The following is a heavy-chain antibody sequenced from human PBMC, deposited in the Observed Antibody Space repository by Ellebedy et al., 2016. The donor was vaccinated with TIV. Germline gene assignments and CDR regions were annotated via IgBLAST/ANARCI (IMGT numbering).Heavy chain of an antibody. CDR3: ASGGRGDPGVRGATTLDY. D-gene: IGHD3-10*01. CDR2: IIPTFDTP. CDR1: GGTFSTSY. Sequence: AASVKVSCKASGGTFSTSYISWVRQAPGQGLEWMGGIIPTFDTPNYAQKLQGRVTITADESTSTAYMELSSLRSEDTAVFYCASGGRGDPGVRGATTLDYWGQGTLVTVSS. J-gene: IGHJ4*02. V-gene: IGHV1-69*13.